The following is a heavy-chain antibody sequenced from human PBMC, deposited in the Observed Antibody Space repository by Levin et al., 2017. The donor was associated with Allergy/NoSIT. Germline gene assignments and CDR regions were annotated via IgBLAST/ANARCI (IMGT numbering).Heavy chain of an antibody. V-gene: IGHV3-66*01. CDR3: ARAPSRQYVSGMDV. J-gene: IGHJ6*02. CDR1: GFTVSSNY. Sequence: GGSLRLSCAASGFTVSSNYMSWVRQAPGKGLEWVSIIYSGGSTYYADSVKGRFTITRDNSKNTLYLQMNSLRAEDTAVYYCARAPSRQYVSGMDVWGQGTTVSVSS. D-gene: IGHD3-16*01. CDR2: IYSGGST.